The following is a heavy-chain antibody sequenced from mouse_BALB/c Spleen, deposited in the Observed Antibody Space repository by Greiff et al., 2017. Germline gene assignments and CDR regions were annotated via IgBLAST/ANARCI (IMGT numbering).Heavy chain of an antibody. CDR2: ISYDGSN. CDR1: GYSITSGYY. CDR3: ARAHYGNSFAY. D-gene: IGHD2-1*01. Sequence: VQLKESGPGLVKPSQSLSLTCSVTGYSITSGYYWNWIRQFPGNQLEWMGYISYDGSNNYNPSLKNRISITRDTSKNQFFLKLNSVTTEDTATYYCARAHYGNSFAYWGQGTLVTVSA. V-gene: IGHV3-6*02. J-gene: IGHJ3*01.